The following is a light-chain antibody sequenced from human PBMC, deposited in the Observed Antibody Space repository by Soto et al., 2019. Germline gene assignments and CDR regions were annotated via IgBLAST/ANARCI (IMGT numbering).Light chain of an antibody. J-gene: IGKJ1*01. V-gene: IGKV3-20*01. CDR3: QQYGSSPVT. Sequence: EIVMTQSPATLSVCPGERATLSCRASQSVSSSYLAWYQQKPGQAPRLLIYGASSRATGIPDRFSGSGSGTDFTLTISRLEPEDFAVYYCQQYGSSPVTFGQGTKVDIK. CDR1: QSVSSSY. CDR2: GAS.